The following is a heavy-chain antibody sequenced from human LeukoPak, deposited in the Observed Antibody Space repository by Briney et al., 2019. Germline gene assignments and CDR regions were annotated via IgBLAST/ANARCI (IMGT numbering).Heavy chain of an antibody. J-gene: IGHJ4*02. V-gene: IGHV1-69*13. CDR2: IIPIFGTA. D-gene: IGHD3-22*01. CDR3: ARGPTQKYYYDSSGYYSAHYFDY. CDR1: GYTFSSYA. Sequence: SVKVSCKASGYTFSSYAISWVRQAPGQGLEWMGGIIPIFGTANYAQKFQGRVTITADESTSTAYMELSSLRSEDTAVYYCARGPTQKYYYDSSGYYSAHYFDYWGQGTLVTVSS.